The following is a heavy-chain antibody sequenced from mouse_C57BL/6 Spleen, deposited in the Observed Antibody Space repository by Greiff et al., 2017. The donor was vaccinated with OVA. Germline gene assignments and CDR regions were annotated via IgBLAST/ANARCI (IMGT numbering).Heavy chain of an antibody. CDR2: INYDGSST. V-gene: IGHV5-16*01. CDR1: GFTFSDYY. CDR3: ARERYYGSSGVYAMDY. D-gene: IGHD1-1*01. J-gene: IGHJ4*01. Sequence: EVKVVESEGGLVQPGSSMTLSCTASGFTFSDYYMAWVRQVPEKGLEWVANINYDGSSTYYLDSLKSRFIISRDNAKNILYLQMSSLKSEDTATYYCARERYYGSSGVYAMDYWGQGTSVTVSS.